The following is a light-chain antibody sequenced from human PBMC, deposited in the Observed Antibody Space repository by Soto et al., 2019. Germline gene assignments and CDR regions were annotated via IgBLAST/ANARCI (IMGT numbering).Light chain of an antibody. J-gene: IGKJ5*01. V-gene: IGKV3-20*01. CDR1: QSVRSTY. Sequence: EIVLTQSPDTLSWSTGERATLSCRASQSVRSTYLAWYQQKPGQAPRLLIHGASSRATGIPDRFSGSGSGTDFTLTISRLEPEDFAVYYCQQYGSSLSITFGQGTRLEIK. CDR2: GAS. CDR3: QQYGSSLSIT.